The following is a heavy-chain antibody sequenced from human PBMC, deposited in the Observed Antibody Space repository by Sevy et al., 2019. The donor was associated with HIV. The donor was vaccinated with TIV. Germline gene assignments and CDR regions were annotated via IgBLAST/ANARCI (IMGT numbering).Heavy chain of an antibody. V-gene: IGHV3-30-3*01. CDR2: ISSDGDNT. CDR1: GFTFNDYA. CDR3: VREGAPYRNIRYCSGNNCFYNWFDP. J-gene: IGHJ5*02. Sequence: GGSLRLSCAASGFTFNDYALHWVRQAQGKGLEWVAIISSDGDNTYYADTVKGRFTISRDNSKNTVYLQMNRLRAEDTAFYYCVREGAPYRNIRYCSGNNCFYNWFDPWGQGTLVTVSS. D-gene: IGHD2-15*01.